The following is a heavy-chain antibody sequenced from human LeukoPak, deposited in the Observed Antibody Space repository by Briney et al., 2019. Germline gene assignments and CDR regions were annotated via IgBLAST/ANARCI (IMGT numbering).Heavy chain of an antibody. J-gene: IGHJ4*02. CDR3: ARQTGAGLFILP. D-gene: IGHD3-3*01. CDR1: GGSISTSNSY. V-gene: IGHV4-39*01. Sequence: SETLSLTCAVSGGSISTSNSYWGWIRRPPGKGLEWVGSIYYSGNTYYNPSLKSRVTISVDTSKNQFSLVLTSVTAADTAVYYCARQTGAGLFILPGGQGTLVTVSS. CDR2: IYYSGNT.